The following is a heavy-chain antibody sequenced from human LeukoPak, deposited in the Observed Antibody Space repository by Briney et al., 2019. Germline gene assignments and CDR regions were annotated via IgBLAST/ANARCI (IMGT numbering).Heavy chain of an antibody. Sequence: ASVKVSCKASGYTFTGYYMHRVRQAPGQGLEWMGRINPNSGGTNYAQKFQGRVTMTRDTSISTAYMELSRLRSDDTAVYYCARGSTYYYDSSSYYRDYWGQGTLVTVSS. CDR2: INPNSGGT. CDR1: GYTFTGYY. J-gene: IGHJ4*02. V-gene: IGHV1-2*06. CDR3: ARGSTYYYDSSSYYRDY. D-gene: IGHD3-22*01.